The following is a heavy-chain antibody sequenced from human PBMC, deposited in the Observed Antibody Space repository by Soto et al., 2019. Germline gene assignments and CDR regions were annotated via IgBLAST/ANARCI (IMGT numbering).Heavy chain of an antibody. J-gene: IGHJ4*02. CDR2: IKSKTDGGTT. V-gene: IGHV3-15*01. Sequence: GGSLRLSCAASGFTFSNAWMSWVRQAPGKGLEWVGRIKSKTDGGTTDYAAPVKGRFTISRDDSKNTLYLQMNSLKTEDTAVYYCTTDLYYDILTGSLRYFDYWGQGTLVTVSS. D-gene: IGHD3-9*01. CDR3: TTDLYYDILTGSLRYFDY. CDR1: GFTFSNAW.